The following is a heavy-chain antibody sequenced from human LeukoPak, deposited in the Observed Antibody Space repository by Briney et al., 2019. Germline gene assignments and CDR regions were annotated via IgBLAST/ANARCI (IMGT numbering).Heavy chain of an antibody. CDR3: ARDRIGSYDSSGYYFDY. Sequence: GGSLRLSCAASGFTFSTFTMNWVRQAPGKGLEWVSSISSSSSYIYYADSVKGRFTISRDNAKNSLYLQMNSLRAEDTAVYYCARDRIGSYDSSGYYFDYWGQGTLVTVSS. V-gene: IGHV3-21*01. D-gene: IGHD3-22*01. J-gene: IGHJ4*02. CDR2: ISSSSSYI. CDR1: GFTFSTFT.